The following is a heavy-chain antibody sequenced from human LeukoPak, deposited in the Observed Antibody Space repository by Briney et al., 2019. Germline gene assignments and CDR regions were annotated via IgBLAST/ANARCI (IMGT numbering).Heavy chain of an antibody. J-gene: IGHJ4*02. CDR2: IYYSGTT. V-gene: IGHV4-39*01. CDR3: ARHSEYYSGSGSASGYFDY. D-gene: IGHD3-10*01. CDR1: GGSFSGYY. Sequence: SETLSLTCAVYGGSFSGYYWGWIRQPPGKGLEWNGTIYYSGTTYYNPSLKSRVTMSIDTSKNQFSLKLSSVTAADTAVYYCARHSEYYSGSGSASGYFDYWGQGTLVTVSS.